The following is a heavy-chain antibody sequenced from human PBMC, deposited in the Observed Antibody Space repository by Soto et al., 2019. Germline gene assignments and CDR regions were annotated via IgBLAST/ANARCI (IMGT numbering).Heavy chain of an antibody. CDR1: GYTFTSYA. J-gene: IGHJ4*02. Sequence: GASVKVSCKASGYTFTSYAMHWVRQAPGQRLEWMGWINAGNGNTKYSQKFQGRVTITRDTSASTAYMELSSLRSEDTAVYYCARDDSGFSGSHYIDYFNYWGQGALVTVS. V-gene: IGHV1-3*01. CDR3: ARDDSGFSGSHYIDYFNY. D-gene: IGHD1-26*01. CDR2: INAGNGNT.